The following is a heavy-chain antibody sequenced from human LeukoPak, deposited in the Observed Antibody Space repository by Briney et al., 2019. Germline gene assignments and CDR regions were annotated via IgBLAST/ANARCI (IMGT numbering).Heavy chain of an antibody. J-gene: IGHJ3*02. D-gene: IGHD6-13*01. V-gene: IGHV3-9*01. CDR2: INWNSGRI. CDR1: GLTFDDYA. Sequence: SGGSLRLSCAASGLTFDDYAMQWVRQAPGKGLEWVSGINWNSGRIGYADSVKGRFTISRDNAKNSLYLQMNSLRPEDTALYYCAKDIGQQREAFDIWGQGTMVTVSS. CDR3: AKDIGQQREAFDI.